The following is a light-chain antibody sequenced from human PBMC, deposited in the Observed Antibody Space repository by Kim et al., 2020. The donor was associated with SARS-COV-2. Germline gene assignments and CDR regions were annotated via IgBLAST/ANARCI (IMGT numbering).Light chain of an antibody. CDR2: EDN. J-gene: IGLJ3*02. CDR1: SGFIASDY. Sequence: NFMLTQPHSVSESPGKTVTISCTRTSGFIASDYVQWYQQRPGSAPTTVIYEDNLRPSGVPDRFSGSIDSSSNTASPTISGLETEDEADYYCQSFAGSAWVFGGGTQRTVL. V-gene: IGLV6-57*04. CDR3: QSFAGSAWV.